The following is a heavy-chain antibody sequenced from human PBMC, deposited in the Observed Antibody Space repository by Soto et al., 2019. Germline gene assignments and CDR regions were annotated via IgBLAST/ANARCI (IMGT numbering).Heavy chain of an antibody. CDR3: AKERLARGIDY. CDR2: ISSSGSNT. CDR1: GFTFSNYA. V-gene: IGHV3-23*01. D-gene: IGHD3-10*01. J-gene: IGHJ4*02. Sequence: EVQLLDSGGGLVQPGGSLRLSCAASGFTFSNYAMSWVRQAPGKGLDWVSTISSSGSNTYYADSVKGRFRISRDNSKNTVYLEMKNLRAEDTAVYYCAKERLARGIDYWGQGTLVTVSS.